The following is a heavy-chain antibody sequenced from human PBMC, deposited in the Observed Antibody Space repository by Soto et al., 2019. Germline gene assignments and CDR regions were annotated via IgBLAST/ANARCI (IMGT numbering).Heavy chain of an antibody. J-gene: IGHJ4*02. D-gene: IGHD2-2*01. CDR2: ISSNGGST. V-gene: IGHV3-64D*06. Sequence: PGGSLRLSCSASGFTFSSYAMHWVRQAPGKGLEYVSAISSNGGSTYYADSVKGRFTISRGNSKNTLYLQMSSLRAEDTAVYYCVKGRGYCSSTSCPPFDYWGQGTLVTVS. CDR3: VKGRGYCSSTSCPPFDY. CDR1: GFTFSSYA.